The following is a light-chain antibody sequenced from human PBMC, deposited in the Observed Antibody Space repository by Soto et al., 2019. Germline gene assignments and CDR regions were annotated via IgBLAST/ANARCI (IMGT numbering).Light chain of an antibody. CDR2: EGS. J-gene: IGLJ1*01. CDR1: SSDVGSYNL. V-gene: IGLV2-23*03. CDR3: CSYAGSSTFV. Sequence: QSALTQPASVSWSPGQSITISCTGTSSDVGSYNLVSWYQQHPGKAPKLMIYEGSKRPSGVSNRFSGYKSGNTASLTIYGPQAEDEADYYCCSYAGSSTFVFGPGTKVTFL.